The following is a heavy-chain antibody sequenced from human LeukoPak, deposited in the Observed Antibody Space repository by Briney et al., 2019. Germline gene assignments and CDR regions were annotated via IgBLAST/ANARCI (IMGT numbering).Heavy chain of an antibody. Sequence: GASVKVSCKASGGTFSSYAISWVRQAPRQGLEWMGGIIPIFGTANYAQKFQGRVTITTDESTSTAYMELSSLRSEDTAVYYCARGVPATADPVYYYYYYMDVWGKGTTVTVSS. J-gene: IGHJ6*03. CDR2: IIPIFGTA. CDR3: ARGVPATADPVYYYYYYMDV. CDR1: GGTFSSYA. V-gene: IGHV1-69*05. D-gene: IGHD2-2*01.